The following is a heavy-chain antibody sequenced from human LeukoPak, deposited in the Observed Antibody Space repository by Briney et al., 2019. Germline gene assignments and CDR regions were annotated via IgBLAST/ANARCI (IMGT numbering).Heavy chain of an antibody. V-gene: IGHV4-61*02. Sequence: PSETLSLTCTVSGGSISSGSYYWSWIRQPAGKGLEWIGRIYTSGSTNCNPSLKSRVTISVDTSKNQFSLKLSSVTAADTAVYYCARASGITGTKGPFDPWGQGTLVTVSS. J-gene: IGHJ5*02. CDR3: ARASGITGTKGPFDP. CDR1: GGSISSGSYY. CDR2: IYTSGST. D-gene: IGHD1-7*01.